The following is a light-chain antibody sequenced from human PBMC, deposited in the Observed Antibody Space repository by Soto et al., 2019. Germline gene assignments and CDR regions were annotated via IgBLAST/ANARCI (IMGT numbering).Light chain of an antibody. Sequence: EIVLTQSPGTLSLSPGERATLSCRASQSVSSSYLAYYQQKPGQAPRLLIYGASSRATGIPDRFSGSGSGTDFTLTISRLEPEDVAVYYCQQYGSSPPTFGQGTKVEIK. V-gene: IGKV3-20*01. CDR3: QQYGSSPPT. J-gene: IGKJ1*01. CDR1: QSVSSSY. CDR2: GAS.